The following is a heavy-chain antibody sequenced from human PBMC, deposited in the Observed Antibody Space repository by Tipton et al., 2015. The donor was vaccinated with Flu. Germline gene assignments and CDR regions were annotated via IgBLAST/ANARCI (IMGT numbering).Heavy chain of an antibody. CDR1: GFSFRTYA. Sequence: SLRLSCAASGFSFRTYAMHWVRQAPGKGLEWVAVISNDGSNTYHADSVKGRFTISRDNFKDTLYLQMNSLRPEDTAVYFCVRELGSGVAYYFDFWGQGTLVTVPS. CDR3: VRELGSGVAYYFDF. V-gene: IGHV3-30-3*01. CDR2: ISNDGSNT. D-gene: IGHD2-8*01. J-gene: IGHJ4*02.